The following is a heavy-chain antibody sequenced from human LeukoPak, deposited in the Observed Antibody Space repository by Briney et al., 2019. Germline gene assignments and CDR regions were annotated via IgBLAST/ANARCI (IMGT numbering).Heavy chain of an antibody. D-gene: IGHD6-13*01. J-gene: IGHJ4*02. CDR1: GFTFSNYT. CDR2: ISGSGGSS. V-gene: IGHV3-23*01. Sequence: GGSLRLSCAASGFTFSNYTMTWVRQAPGKGLEWVSAISGSGGSSYYVDSVKGRFTISRDNSNNSLYVQMNSLRAEDTAICYCARAAAGTLWSFDYWGQGTTATVSS. CDR3: ARAAAGTLWSFDY.